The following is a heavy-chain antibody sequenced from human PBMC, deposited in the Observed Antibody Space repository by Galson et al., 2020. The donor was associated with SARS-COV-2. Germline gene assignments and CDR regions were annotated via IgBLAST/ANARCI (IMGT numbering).Heavy chain of an antibody. CDR2: IYYSGST. J-gene: IGHJ4*02. Sequence: SETLSLTCTVSGGSISSSSYYWGWIRQPPGKGLEWIGSIYYSGSTYYNPSLKSRVTISVDTSKNQFSLKLSSVTAADTAVYYCARDRGGWLHRHPRFDYWGQGTLVTVSS. CDR3: ARDRGGWLHRHPRFDY. V-gene: IGHV4-39*07. CDR1: GGSISSSSYY. D-gene: IGHD5-12*01.